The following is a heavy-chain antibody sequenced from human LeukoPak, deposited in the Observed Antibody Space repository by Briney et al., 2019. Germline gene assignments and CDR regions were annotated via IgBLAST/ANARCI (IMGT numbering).Heavy chain of an antibody. D-gene: IGHD6-13*01. CDR2: INHSGST. Sequence: PSETLSLTCAVYGGSFSGYYWSWIRQPPGKGLGWIGEINHSGSTNYNPSLKSRVTISVDTSKNQFSLKLSSVTAADTAVYYCARYSSSWYGGIDYWGQGTLVTVSS. CDR1: GGSFSGYY. V-gene: IGHV4-34*01. CDR3: ARYSSSWYGGIDY. J-gene: IGHJ4*02.